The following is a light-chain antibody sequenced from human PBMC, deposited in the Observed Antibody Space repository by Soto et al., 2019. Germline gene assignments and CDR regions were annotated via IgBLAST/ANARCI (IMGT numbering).Light chain of an antibody. J-gene: IGKJ4*01. CDR3: QPQST. Sequence: EIVLTQSPVTLSLSPGERATLSCRASQIVRNNYLAWYQQKPGLAPRLLIYDASDRATGIPARFSGSGSGTACTLTNRSLEPEDFAVYYCQPQSTFGGGTKLEIK. CDR1: QIVRNNY. CDR2: DAS. V-gene: IGKV3-11*01.